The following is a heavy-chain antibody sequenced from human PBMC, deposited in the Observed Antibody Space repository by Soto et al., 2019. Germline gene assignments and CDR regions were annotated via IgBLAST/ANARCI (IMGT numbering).Heavy chain of an antibody. J-gene: IGHJ5*02. D-gene: IGHD1-1*01. CDR1: GASISGFY. CDR3: VRDGKKTLRDWFDP. V-gene: IGHV4-4*07. Sequence: XATLSLTFTVSGASISGFYWSGIRNSAGKGLEWIGRIYATGTTDYNPSLKSRVMMSVDTSKKQFSLKLRSVTAADTAVYYCVRDGKKTLRDWFDPWGQGISVTVSS. CDR2: IYATGTT.